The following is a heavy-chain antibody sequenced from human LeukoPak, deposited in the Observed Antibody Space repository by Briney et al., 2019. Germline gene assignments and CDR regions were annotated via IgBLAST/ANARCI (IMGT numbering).Heavy chain of an antibody. CDR3: AREWASSSKRYYYYYGMDV. J-gene: IGHJ6*02. V-gene: IGHV4-4*07. CDR2: IYTSGST. CDR1: GGSISSYY. Sequence: PSETLSLTCTVSGGSISSYYWSWIRQPAGKGLEWIGRIYTSGSTNYNPSLKSRVTMSVDTSKNQFSLKLSSVTAADTAVYYCAREWASSSKRYYYYYGMDVWGQGTLVTVSS. D-gene: IGHD6-6*01.